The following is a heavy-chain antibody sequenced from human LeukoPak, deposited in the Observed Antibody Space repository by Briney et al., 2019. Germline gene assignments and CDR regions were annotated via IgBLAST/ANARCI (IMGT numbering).Heavy chain of an antibody. Sequence: PGGSLRLSCAVSGITLSNYGMSWVRQAPGKGLEWVSGISGSGGNTYYADSVKGRFTISRDNSKNTLYLQMNSLRAEDTAVYYCARHPPRYYDSSGYYYFDYWGQGTLVTVSS. CDR2: ISGSGGNT. CDR3: ARHPPRYYDSSGYYYFDY. D-gene: IGHD3-22*01. V-gene: IGHV3-23*01. CDR1: GITLSNYG. J-gene: IGHJ4*02.